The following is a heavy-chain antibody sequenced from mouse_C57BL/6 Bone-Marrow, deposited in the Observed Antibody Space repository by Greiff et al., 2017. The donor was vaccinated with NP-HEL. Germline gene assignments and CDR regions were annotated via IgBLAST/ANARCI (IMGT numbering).Heavy chain of an antibody. CDR1: GFNIKDDY. Sequence: VQLKQSGAELVRPGASVKLSCTASGFNIKDDYMHWVKQRPEQGLEWIGWIDPENGDTEYASKFQGKATITADTSSNTAYLQLSSLTSEDTAVYYCTIALITTVVALDYWGQGTTLTVSS. D-gene: IGHD1-1*01. V-gene: IGHV14-4*01. CDR3: TIALITTVVALDY. J-gene: IGHJ2*01. CDR2: IDPENGDT.